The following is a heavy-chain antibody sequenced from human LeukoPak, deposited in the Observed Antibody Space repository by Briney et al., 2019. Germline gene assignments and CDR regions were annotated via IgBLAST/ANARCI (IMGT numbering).Heavy chain of an antibody. D-gene: IGHD3-22*01. CDR2: ISGSGGTT. V-gene: IGHV3-23*01. J-gene: IGHJ4*02. Sequence: GGSLRLSCSASGFTFSSYAMSWVRQAPGKGLEWVSGISGSGGTTYYAGSVKGRFTISRDNSKNTLYLQMNSLRAEDTAVYYCAKELSSAYYPVDYWGQGTLVTVSS. CDR1: GFTFSSYA. CDR3: AKELSSAYYPVDY.